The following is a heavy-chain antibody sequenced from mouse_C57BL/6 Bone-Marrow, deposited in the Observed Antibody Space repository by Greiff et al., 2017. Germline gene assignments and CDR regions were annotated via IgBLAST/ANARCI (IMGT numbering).Heavy chain of an antibody. CDR1: GFNIKDYY. D-gene: IGHD2-2*01. V-gene: IGHV14-1*01. J-gene: IGHJ3*01. CDR2: IDPEDGDT. CDR3: TTFDDGYDGGAFAY. Sequence: EVQLQQSGAELVRPGASVKLSCTASGFNIKDYYMHWVKQRPEQGLEWIGRIDPEDGDTEYAPKFQGKATMTADTSSNTIYLQLSSLTSEDTAVYYSTTFDDGYDGGAFAYWGQGTLVTVSA.